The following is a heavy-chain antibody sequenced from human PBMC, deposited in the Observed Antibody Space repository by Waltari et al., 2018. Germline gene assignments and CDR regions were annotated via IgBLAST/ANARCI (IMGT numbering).Heavy chain of an antibody. CDR1: GGSISSGIYY. CDR3: ARETPGAGAVEH. V-gene: IGHV4-31*03. J-gene: IGHJ1*01. D-gene: IGHD1-26*01. CDR2: SFYSGTT. Sequence: QVQLQESGSGLVKPSQTLSLTCTVSGGSISSGIYYWSWIRQHPGKGLEWIAYSFYSGTTYYNPSLQTRVTMSVDTSKNQFSLNLSSVTAADTAVYYCARETPGAGAVEHWGQGTLVTVSS.